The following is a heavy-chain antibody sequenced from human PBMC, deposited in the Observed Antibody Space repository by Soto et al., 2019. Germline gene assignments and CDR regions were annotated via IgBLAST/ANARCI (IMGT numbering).Heavy chain of an antibody. J-gene: IGHJ5*02. CDR1: GFTFSNFA. D-gene: IGHD3-22*01. Sequence: PGETLTLSCAASGFTFSNFAMSWVRKPQGQGLEWVSVISGSDDSTYYEDTLKGRFTISRDNSKISLYVQMNCLRAEDTAIYYCAKGYFDSGLFNWFDPWGQGT. CDR3: AKGYFDSGLFNWFDP. CDR2: ISGSDDST. V-gene: IGHV3-23*01.